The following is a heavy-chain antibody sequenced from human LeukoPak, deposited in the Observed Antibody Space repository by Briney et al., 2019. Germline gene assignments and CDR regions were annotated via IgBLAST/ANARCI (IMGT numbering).Heavy chain of an antibody. CDR2: IYPGDSDT. Sequence: GASLQISCKASGSFFPSYWIGWGRQLPGKGLEWMGIIYPGDSDTRYSPSFQGQVTISADKSTSTAYLQWSSLKASDTAMYYCARLRQLWTLDYWGQGTLVTVSS. V-gene: IGHV5-51*01. CDR3: ARLRQLWTLDY. J-gene: IGHJ4*02. CDR1: GSFFPSYW. D-gene: IGHD5-18*01.